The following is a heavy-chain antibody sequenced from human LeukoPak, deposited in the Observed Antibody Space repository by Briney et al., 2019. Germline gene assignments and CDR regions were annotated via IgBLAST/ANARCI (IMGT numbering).Heavy chain of an antibody. V-gene: IGHV4-30-2*01. CDR2: IYHSGST. CDR3: ARDAVVVPAAILTGYFDY. CDR1: GGSISSGGYS. J-gene: IGHJ4*02. D-gene: IGHD2-2*02. Sequence: SQTLSLTCAVSGGSISSGGYSWSWIRQPPGKGLEWIGYIYHSGSTYYNPSLKSRVTISVDTSKNQFSLKLSSVTAADTAVYYCARDAVVVPAAILTGYFDYWGQGTLVTVSS.